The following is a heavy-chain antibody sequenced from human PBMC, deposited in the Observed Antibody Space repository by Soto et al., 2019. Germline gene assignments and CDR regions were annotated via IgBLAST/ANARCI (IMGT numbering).Heavy chain of an antibody. J-gene: IGHJ5*02. D-gene: IGHD6-6*01. V-gene: IGHV4-39*01. CDR2: IYYSGST. Sequence: QLQLQESGPGLVKPSETLSLTCTVSGGSISSSSYYWGWIRQPPGKGLEWIGSIYYSGSTYYNPSLKSRVTISVDTSKNQFSLKLSSVTAADTAVYYCARHEIGIAARARFDPWGQGTLVTVSS. CDR1: GGSISSSSYY. CDR3: ARHEIGIAARARFDP.